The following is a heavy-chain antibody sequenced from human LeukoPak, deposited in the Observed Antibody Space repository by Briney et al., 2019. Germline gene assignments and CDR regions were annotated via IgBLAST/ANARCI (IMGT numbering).Heavy chain of an antibody. CDR1: GGSISGYY. J-gene: IGHJ4*02. D-gene: IGHD3-22*01. Sequence: PSETLSLTCGVSGGSISGYYWSWIRQPPGKGLEWIGSICYSGSTYYNPSLKSRVTIPVDTSKNQFSLKLSSVTAADTAVYYCAIDSSGYYYWAYWGQGTLVTVSS. CDR2: ICYSGST. CDR3: AIDSSGYYYWAY. V-gene: IGHV4-59*05.